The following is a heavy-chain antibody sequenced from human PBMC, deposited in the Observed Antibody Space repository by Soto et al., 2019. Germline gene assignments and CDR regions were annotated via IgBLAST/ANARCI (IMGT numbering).Heavy chain of an antibody. V-gene: IGHV4-39*01. CDR2: IYYSGST. D-gene: IGHD5-12*01. Sequence: PSESLSLTCNVSGCSISSTIYYWGWIRQPPGKGLEWIGSIYYSGSTYYNPSLKSRVTISVDTSKNQFSLKLSSVTAADTAVYYCAKVAGGYSGYDELAGYYFEYWGQGTLVTVSS. CDR1: GCSISSTIYY. J-gene: IGHJ4*02. CDR3: AKVAGGYSGYDELAGYYFEY.